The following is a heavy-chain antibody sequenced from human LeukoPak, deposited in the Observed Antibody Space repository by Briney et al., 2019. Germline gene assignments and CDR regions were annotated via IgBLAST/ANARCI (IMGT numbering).Heavy chain of an antibody. CDR2: ISYDGSNK. V-gene: IGHV3-30-3*01. D-gene: IGHD3-3*01. CDR3: ARAGGFWSGYGMDV. Sequence: PGGSLRLSCAASGFTFSSYAMHWVRQAPGKGLEWVAVISYDGSNKYYADSVKGRFTISRDNSKNTLYLQMNSLRAEDTAVYYCARAGGFWSGYGMDVWGQGTTVTVSS. CDR1: GFTFSSYA. J-gene: IGHJ6*02.